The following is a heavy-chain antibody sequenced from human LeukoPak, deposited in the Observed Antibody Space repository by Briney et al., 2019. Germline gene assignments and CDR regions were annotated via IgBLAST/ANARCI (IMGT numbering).Heavy chain of an antibody. J-gene: IGHJ5*02. CDR1: GGSISGYY. V-gene: IGHV4-4*07. D-gene: IGHD6-19*01. CDR3: ARDKAVTGSYIWFDP. Sequence: SETLSLTCTVSGGSISGYYWSWIRQPAGKGLEWIGRIYTSGSTNYNPSLRSRITMSVDTSKNQFSLNLSSVTAADTAVYYCARDKAVTGSYIWFDPWGPGTLVTVSS. CDR2: IYTSGST.